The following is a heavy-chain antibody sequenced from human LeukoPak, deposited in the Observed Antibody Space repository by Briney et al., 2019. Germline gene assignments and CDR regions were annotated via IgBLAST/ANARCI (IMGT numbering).Heavy chain of an antibody. CDR3: ARDRWSPDAFDL. D-gene: IGHD4-23*01. CDR2: ISYSSGTI. J-gene: IGHJ3*01. CDR1: GVTFDEYA. Sequence: PGGSLRLSCAASGVTFDEYAMHWVRQAPGMGLEWVSGISYSSGTIGYVDSVKGRFTISRDNAKNSLYLQMNSLRVEDTAIYYCARDRWSPDAFDLWGQGTLVTVSS. V-gene: IGHV3-9*01.